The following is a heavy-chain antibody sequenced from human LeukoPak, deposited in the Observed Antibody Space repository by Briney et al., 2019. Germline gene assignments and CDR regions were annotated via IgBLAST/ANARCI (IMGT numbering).Heavy chain of an antibody. V-gene: IGHV3-53*01. D-gene: IGHD3-22*01. CDR2: IYSGGST. J-gene: IGHJ3*02. CDR1: GFTVSSKY. Sequence: PGGSLRLSCAACGFTVSSKYMSWVRQAPGKGLEWVSVIYSGGSTYYPDSVKGRFTISRDNSKNTLHLQMNSLSAGDTAVYYCSSRRVVFTNYAFDIGGQGTMVTVAA. CDR3: SSRRVVFTNYAFDI.